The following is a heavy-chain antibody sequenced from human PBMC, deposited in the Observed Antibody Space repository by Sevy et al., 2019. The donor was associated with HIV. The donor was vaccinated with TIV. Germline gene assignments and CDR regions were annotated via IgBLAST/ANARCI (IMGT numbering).Heavy chain of an antibody. Sequence: ASVKVSCKVSGYTLTQLSMHWVRQAPGKGLEWMGRFDPEEGETIYAQKFQGRVTMTEDTSTDTAYMELSRLTSEDTAVYYCATTREYYSDTSGYLDYWGQGTLVTVS. V-gene: IGHV1-24*01. CDR3: ATTREYYSDTSGYLDY. CDR1: GYTLTQLS. D-gene: IGHD3-22*01. CDR2: FDPEEGET. J-gene: IGHJ4*02.